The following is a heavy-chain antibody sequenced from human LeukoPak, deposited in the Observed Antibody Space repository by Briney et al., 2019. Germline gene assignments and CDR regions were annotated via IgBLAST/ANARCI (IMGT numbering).Heavy chain of an antibody. CDR2: INTDGSST. D-gene: IGHD2-2*01. CDR3: AGGPMPDY. J-gene: IGHJ4*02. Sequence: PGRSLRLSCAAPGVTFSSYGMHWVRQAPGKGLVWVSRINTDGSSTNYAHSVKGLFTIYRDNAKNTLYLQMNSLRVEDRAVYYCAGGPMPDYWGQGTLVTVSS. V-gene: IGHV3-74*01. CDR1: GVTFSSYG.